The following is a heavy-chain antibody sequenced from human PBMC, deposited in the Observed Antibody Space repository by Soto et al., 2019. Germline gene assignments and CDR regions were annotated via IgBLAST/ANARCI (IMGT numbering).Heavy chain of an antibody. CDR1: GGSISSGGYS. J-gene: IGHJ5*02. CDR2: IYHSGST. D-gene: IGHD4-17*01. Sequence: SETLSLTSAVSGGSISSGGYSWSWIRQPPGKGLESIGYIYHSGSTYYNPSLNSRVTISVDRSKNQFSLKLSSVTAADTAVYYCARASAGYGDMGNWFDPWGQGTLVTVSS. CDR3: ARASAGYGDMGNWFDP. V-gene: IGHV4-30-2*01.